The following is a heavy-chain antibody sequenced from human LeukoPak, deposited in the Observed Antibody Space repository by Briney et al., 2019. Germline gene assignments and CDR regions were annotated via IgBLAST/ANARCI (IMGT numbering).Heavy chain of an antibody. D-gene: IGHD5-12*01. V-gene: IGHV4-30-4*07. Sequence: PSQTLSLTCAVSGGSISSGGYSWSWIRQPPGKGLEWIGYIYYSGSTYYNPSLKSRVTISVDTSKNQFSLKLSSVTAADTAVYYCARALSGYDYGHWYFDLWGRGTLVTVSS. CDR3: ARALSGYDYGHWYFDL. CDR2: IYYSGST. J-gene: IGHJ2*01. CDR1: GGSISSGGYS.